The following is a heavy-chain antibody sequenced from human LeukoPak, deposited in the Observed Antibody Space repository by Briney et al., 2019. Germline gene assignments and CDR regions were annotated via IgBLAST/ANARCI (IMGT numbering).Heavy chain of an antibody. CDR3: ARSPHRPNWYWGDLFDY. V-gene: IGHV4-39*01. Sequence: SETLSLTCTVSGGSISSSSYYWGWLRQPPGTGLEWIGSIYYSGSTYYNPSLKSRVTISVDTSKNQFSLKLSCVTAAYTAVYYWARSPHRPNWYWGDLFDYWGQGTLVTVSS. CDR2: IYYSGST. CDR1: GGSISSSSYY. J-gene: IGHJ4*02. D-gene: IGHD1-7*01.